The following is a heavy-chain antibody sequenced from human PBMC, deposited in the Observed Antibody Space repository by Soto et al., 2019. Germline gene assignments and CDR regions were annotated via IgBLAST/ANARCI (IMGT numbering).Heavy chain of an antibody. CDR2: ISAYNGNT. V-gene: IGHV1-18*01. Sequence: ASVKVSCKASGYTFTSYGISWVRQAPGQGLEWMGWISAYNGNTNYAQKLQGRVTMTTDTSTSTAYMELRSLRSDDTAVYYCATFPGKTKGGTWFDPWGQGTLVTVAS. CDR3: ATFPGKTKGGTWFDP. CDR1: GYTFTSYG. J-gene: IGHJ5*02. D-gene: IGHD1-1*01.